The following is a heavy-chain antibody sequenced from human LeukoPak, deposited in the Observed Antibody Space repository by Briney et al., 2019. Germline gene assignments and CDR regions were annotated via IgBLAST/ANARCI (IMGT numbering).Heavy chain of an antibody. V-gene: IGHV1-8*01. CDR3: ARGLRQLVPYYYYYVMDV. CDR1: GYTFTSYD. D-gene: IGHD6-6*01. Sequence: ASVKVSCKASGYTFTSYDINWVRQATGQGLEWMGWMNPNSGNTGYAQKFQGRVTMTRNTSISTAYMELSSLRPEDTAVYYCARGLRQLVPYYYYYVMDVWGQGATVTVSS. CDR2: MNPNSGNT. J-gene: IGHJ6*02.